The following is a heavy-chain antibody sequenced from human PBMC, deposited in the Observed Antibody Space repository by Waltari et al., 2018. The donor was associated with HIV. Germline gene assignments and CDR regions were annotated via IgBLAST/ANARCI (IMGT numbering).Heavy chain of an antibody. CDR2: IIPLFGTV. Sequence: QVQLVQSVAAVKKPGSSVTVSCTSSGGTVSSYAVSWVRQAPGQGLEWMGGIIPLFGTVHYAQKFQGRVTITADGSTSTVYMELSSLRSEDTAVYYCARDKAHNDVWSGYVSWGQGTLVTVSS. CDR3: ARDKAHNDVWSGYVS. D-gene: IGHD3-3*01. J-gene: IGHJ5*02. CDR1: GGTVSSYA. V-gene: IGHV1-69*01.